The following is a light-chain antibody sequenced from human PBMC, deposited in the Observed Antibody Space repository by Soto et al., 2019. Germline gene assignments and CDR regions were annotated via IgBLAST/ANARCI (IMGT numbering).Light chain of an antibody. CDR2: EVS. J-gene: IGLJ1*01. Sequence: QSALTQPASVSGSPGQSITISCTGTSSDVGGYDYVSWYQQQSGKAPKLIIYEVSSRPSGVSNRFSGSKSGNTASLTISGLQADDEADYYCDSCTSSRAYVFGVGTKVTVL. CDR1: SSDVGGYDY. V-gene: IGLV2-14*01. CDR3: DSCTSSRAYV.